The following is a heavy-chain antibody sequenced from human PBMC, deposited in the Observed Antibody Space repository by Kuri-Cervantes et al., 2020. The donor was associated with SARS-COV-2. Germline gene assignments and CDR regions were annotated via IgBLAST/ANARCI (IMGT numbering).Heavy chain of an antibody. J-gene: IGHJ5*02. Sequence: GGSLRLSCAASGFTFSSYAMSWVRQAPGKGLEWVSAISGSGGSTYYADSVKGRFTISRDNSKNTLYLQMNSLRAEDTAVYYCARVVRGVSVHWFDPWGQGPLVPVSS. CDR3: ARVVRGVSVHWFDP. CDR1: GFTFSSYA. CDR2: ISGSGGST. D-gene: IGHD3-10*01. V-gene: IGHV3-23*01.